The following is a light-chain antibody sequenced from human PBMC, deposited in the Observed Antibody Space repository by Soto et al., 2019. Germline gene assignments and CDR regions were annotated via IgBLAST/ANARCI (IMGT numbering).Light chain of an antibody. CDR1: SSDVGGYDH. CDR3: SSYTNKDTLL. Sequence: QSVLTQPASVSGSPGQSITISCTGTSSDVGGYDHVSWYQQHPGKAPKLIIYDVTVRPSGISRRFSGSKSDNTVSLAVSGLQPEYEADYYCSSYTNKDTLLFGGGTKLTVL. J-gene: IGLJ3*02. V-gene: IGLV2-14*03. CDR2: DVT.